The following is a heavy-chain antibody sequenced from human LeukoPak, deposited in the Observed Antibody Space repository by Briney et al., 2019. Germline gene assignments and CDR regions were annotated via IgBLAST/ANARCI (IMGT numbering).Heavy chain of an antibody. CDR1: GYTFTSYG. V-gene: IGHV1-18*01. CDR3: ARDLYPASVVPAAEDY. J-gene: IGHJ4*02. Sequence: GASVKVSCKASGYTFTSYGISWVRQAPGQGLEWMGWISAYNGNTNYAQRLQGRVTMTTDTSTSTAYMELTSLRSYDTAVYYCARDLYPASVVPAAEDYWGQGTLVTVSS. CDR2: ISAYNGNT. D-gene: IGHD2-2*01.